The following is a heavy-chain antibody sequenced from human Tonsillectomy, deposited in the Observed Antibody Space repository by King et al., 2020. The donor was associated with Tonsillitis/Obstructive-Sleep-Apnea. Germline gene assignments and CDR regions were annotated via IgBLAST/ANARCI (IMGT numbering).Heavy chain of an antibody. CDR2: INPNSGGT. Sequence: QLVQSGAEVKKPGASVKVSCKASGYTFTGSYMHWVRQAPGQGLEWMGWINPNSGGTNFAQKFQGRVTMTRDTSISTAYMELSRLTSDDTAVYYCPTEVAWVRGVNDLGMDVWGQGTTVTVSS. J-gene: IGHJ6*02. V-gene: IGHV1-2*02. CDR3: PTEVAWVRGVNDLGMDV. D-gene: IGHD3-10*01. CDR1: GYTFTGSY.